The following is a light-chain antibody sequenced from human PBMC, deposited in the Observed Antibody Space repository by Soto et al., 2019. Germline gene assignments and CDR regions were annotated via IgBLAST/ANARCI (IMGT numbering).Light chain of an antibody. V-gene: IGKV1-39*01. CDR1: QTILTY. Sequence: DIQMTQSPSSLSASVGDTVTITCRASQTILTYLNWYQQKPGKAPKLLIYAASSLQSGVPSRFSGGGSATDFTLTISSLQPEDFATYYCQQSFGTTWTFGRGTKVAIK. CDR2: AAS. CDR3: QQSFGTTWT. J-gene: IGKJ1*01.